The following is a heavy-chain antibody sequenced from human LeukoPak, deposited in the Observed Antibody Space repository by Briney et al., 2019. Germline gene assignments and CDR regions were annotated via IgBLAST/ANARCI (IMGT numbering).Heavy chain of an antibody. CDR2: INVNSGGT. D-gene: IGHD3-10*01. J-gene: IGHJ4*02. CDR3: ARGARITMVRGAYREVLYYFDY. CDR1: GYTFTGYY. V-gene: IGHV1-2*02. Sequence: ASVKVSCKASGYTFTGYYMHWVRQAPGQGLEWMGWINVNSGGTSYAQKFQGRVTMTRDTSISTVYMELSRLRAADTAVYYCARGARITMVRGAYREVLYYFDYWGQGTLVTVSS.